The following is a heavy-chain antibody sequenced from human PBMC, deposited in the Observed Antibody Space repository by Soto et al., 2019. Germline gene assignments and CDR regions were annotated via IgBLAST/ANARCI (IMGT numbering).Heavy chain of an antibody. J-gene: IGHJ4*02. CDR1: GYTFIGYY. V-gene: IGHV1-18*01. CDR3: ASMRTYYDVLTGSSKYYFDY. CDR2: ISPNSGGT. Sequence: ASVKVSCKASGYTFIGYYIHWVRQAPGQGLELMGWISPNSGGTNYEQRLQGRVTMTTDTSTSTAYMDLRSLRSDDTAVYYCASMRTYYDVLTGSSKYYFDYWGQGTLVTVSS. D-gene: IGHD3-9*01.